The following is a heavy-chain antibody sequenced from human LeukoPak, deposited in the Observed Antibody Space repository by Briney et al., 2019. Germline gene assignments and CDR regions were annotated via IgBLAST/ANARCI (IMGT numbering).Heavy chain of an antibody. CDR3: ARLVRRLQRLNIGRDSDYATGYYLDS. D-gene: IGHD5-12*01. J-gene: IGHJ4*02. V-gene: IGHV3-23*01. CDR2: ISAGKGNT. CDR1: AFTLSTYA. Sequence: GGSLRLTCAASAFTLSTYAMSWVRQAPGKGLEWVSGISAGKGNTYYADSVKGRFIISRDNSKNTLYLQMNSLRAEDTAVYYCARLVRRLQRLNIGRDSDYATGYYLDSWGQGTLVTVSS.